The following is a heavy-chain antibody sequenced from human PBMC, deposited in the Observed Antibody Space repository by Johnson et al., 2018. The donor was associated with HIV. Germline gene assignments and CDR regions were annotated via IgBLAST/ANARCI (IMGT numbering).Heavy chain of an antibody. V-gene: IGHV3-23*04. CDR1: GFTFSSYA. Sequence: VQLVESGGGLVQPGGSLRLSCAASGFTFSSYAMTWVRQAPGKGLEWVSTISGSGGSTYYIDSVKGRFTISRDSSKNTLYLQMNSLRAEDKAIYYCSKDIMCDCGGDCCGAFDIWGQGTMVTVSS. D-gene: IGHD2-21*02. J-gene: IGHJ3*02. CDR3: SKDIMCDCGGDCCGAFDI. CDR2: ISGSGGST.